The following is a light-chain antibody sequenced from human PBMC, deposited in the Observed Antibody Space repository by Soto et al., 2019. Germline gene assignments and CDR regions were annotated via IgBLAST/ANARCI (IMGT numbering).Light chain of an antibody. CDR1: QSLTTN. Sequence: EIVLTQSPGTLSLSPGGRATLSCRASQSLTTNLAWYQQKPGQAPRLLIHDASTRATGIPARFSGSGSGTDFTLTISRLEPEDFAVYYCQQYGSSPQTFGQGTKVDIK. V-gene: IGKV3-20*01. J-gene: IGKJ1*01. CDR3: QQYGSSPQT. CDR2: DAS.